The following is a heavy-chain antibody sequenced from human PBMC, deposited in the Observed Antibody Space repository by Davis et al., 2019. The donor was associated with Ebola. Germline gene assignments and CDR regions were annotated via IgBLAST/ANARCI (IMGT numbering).Heavy chain of an antibody. V-gene: IGHV3-23*01. D-gene: IGHD2-15*01. J-gene: IGHJ4*02. CDR1: GFTFSSYA. CDR2: ISGSGGST. CDR3: ARAVSGSYCSGGSCYSSNAYYFDY. Sequence: GESLKISCAASGFTFSSYAMSWVRQAPGKGLEWVSAISGSGGSTYYADSVKGRFTISRDNSKNTLYLQMNSLRAEDTAVYYCARAVSGSYCSGGSCYSSNAYYFDYWGQGTLVTVSS.